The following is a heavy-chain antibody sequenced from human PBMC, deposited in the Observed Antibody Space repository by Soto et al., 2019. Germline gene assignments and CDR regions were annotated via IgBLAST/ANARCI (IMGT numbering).Heavy chain of an antibody. J-gene: IGHJ4*02. CDR2: ISGSGGST. CDR1: GFTFSSYA. V-gene: IGHV3-23*01. Sequence: PGGSLRLSCAASGFTFSSYAMSWVRQAPGKGLEWVSAISGSGGSTYYADSVKGRFTTSRDNSKNTLYLQMNSLRAEDTAVYYCAKLTYDFWSGSLDYWGKGPLVTVSS. CDR3: AKLTYDFWSGSLDY. D-gene: IGHD3-3*01.